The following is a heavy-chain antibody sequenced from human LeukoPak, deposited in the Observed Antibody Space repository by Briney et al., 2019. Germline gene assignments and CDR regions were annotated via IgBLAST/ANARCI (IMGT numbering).Heavy chain of an antibody. CDR1: GFTFDDYA. CDR3: AKDMRGQGGNAFDY. V-gene: IGHV3-9*01. J-gene: IGHJ4*02. D-gene: IGHD4-23*01. Sequence: GGSLRLSCAASGFTFDDYAMHWVRQAPGKGLEWVSGISRNSGSIGYADSVKGRFTISRDNAKNSLYLQMNSLRAEDTALYYCAKDMRGQGGNAFDYWGQGTLVTVSS. CDR2: ISRNSGSI.